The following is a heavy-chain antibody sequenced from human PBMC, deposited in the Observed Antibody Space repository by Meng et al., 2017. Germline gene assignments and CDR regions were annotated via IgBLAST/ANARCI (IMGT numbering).Heavy chain of an antibody. J-gene: IGHJ5*02. CDR3: ARDFVDRRFDP. CDR2: TYYRSKWYN. CDR1: GDSVSSNSAA. Sequence: QQPGPGLGKPSQNLSLTWAISGDSVSSNSAAWNWIRQSQSRGLEWLGRTYYRSKWYNDYAVSVKSRITINPDTSKNQFSLQLNSVTPEDTAVYYCARDFVDRRFDPWGQGTLVTVSS. D-gene: IGHD3-3*01. V-gene: IGHV6-1*02.